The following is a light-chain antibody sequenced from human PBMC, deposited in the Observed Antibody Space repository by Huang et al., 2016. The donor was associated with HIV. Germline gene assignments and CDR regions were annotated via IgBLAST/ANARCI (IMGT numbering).Light chain of an antibody. V-gene: IGKV3-11*01. CDR1: QSISSF. J-gene: IGKJ3*01. CDR2: DAS. Sequence: EIVLTQSPATLSLSPGERATLSCRASQSISSFLAWSQQKPGQAPRLLIYDASNRAAGIPARFSGSGSGTDFTLTISSLEPEDFAVYYCQERSDWPLTFGPGTKVDIK. CDR3: QERSDWPLT.